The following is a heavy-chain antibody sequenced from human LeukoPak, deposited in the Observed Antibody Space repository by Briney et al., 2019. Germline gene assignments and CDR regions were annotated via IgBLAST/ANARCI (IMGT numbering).Heavy chain of an antibody. CDR3: ARAADYYDSSGQRYYFDY. D-gene: IGHD3-22*01. J-gene: IGHJ4*02. CDR1: GYIFTAYY. V-gene: IGHV1-2*02. CDR2: MNPNSGGT. Sequence: ASVKVSCKASGYIFTAYYMHWVRQAPGQGLEWMGWMNPNSGGTNYAQKLQGRVTMTTDTSTSTAYMELRSLRSDDTAVYYCARAADYYDSSGQRYYFDYWGQGTLVTVSS.